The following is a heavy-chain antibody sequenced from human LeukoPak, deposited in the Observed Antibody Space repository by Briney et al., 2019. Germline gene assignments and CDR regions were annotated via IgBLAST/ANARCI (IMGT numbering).Heavy chain of an antibody. D-gene: IGHD4-23*01. Sequence: PGGSLRLSCAASGFSVSSNFMTRVRQAPGKGLEWLSVIFSGGSTYYADSVKGRFTISRDNSKNTLYLQMSSLRAEDTAVYFCARGRRWDLLVSLIDASDIWGQGTMVTVSS. CDR2: IFSGGST. CDR3: ARGRRWDLLVSLIDASDI. J-gene: IGHJ3*02. CDR1: GFSVSSNF. V-gene: IGHV3-53*01.